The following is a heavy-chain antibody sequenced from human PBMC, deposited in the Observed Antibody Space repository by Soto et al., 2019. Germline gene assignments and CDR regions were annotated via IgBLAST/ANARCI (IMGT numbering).Heavy chain of an antibody. D-gene: IGHD3-9*01. CDR2: INPNSGGT. Sequence: QVRLVQSGAEVKKPWASVKVSCKASGYTFTGYYMHWVRQAPGQGLEWMGWINPNSGGTNYAQKFQGWVTMTRDTSISTAYMELSRLRSDDTAVYYCARDRGVVYYVILTGYFFDYWGQGTLVTVSS. CDR3: ARDRGVVYYVILTGYFFDY. CDR1: GYTFTGYY. J-gene: IGHJ4*02. V-gene: IGHV1-2*04.